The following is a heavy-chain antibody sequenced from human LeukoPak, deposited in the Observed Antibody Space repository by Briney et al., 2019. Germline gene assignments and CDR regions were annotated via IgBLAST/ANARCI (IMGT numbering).Heavy chain of an antibody. CDR1: GGSFSGYY. CDR3: ARDLPPVIVVVPAAMRGWFDP. CDR2: INHSGST. D-gene: IGHD2-2*01. V-gene: IGHV4-34*01. Sequence: PSETLSLTCAVYGGSFSGYYWSWIRQPPGKGLEWIGEINHSGSTNYNPSLKSRVTISVDTSKNQFSLKLSSVTAADTAVYYCARDLPPVIVVVPAAMRGWFDPWGQGTLVTVSS. J-gene: IGHJ5*02.